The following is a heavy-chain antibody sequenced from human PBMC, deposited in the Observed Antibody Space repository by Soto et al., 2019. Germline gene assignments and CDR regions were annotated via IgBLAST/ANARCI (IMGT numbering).Heavy chain of an antibody. J-gene: IGHJ5*02. CDR1: GDTIRSDY. V-gene: IGHV4-59*01. Sequence: SETLSLTCSVSGDTIRSDYWNWIRQPPGKRLEWIGSIYHSGSTNYNPSLKSRVTMSVDTSRDQISLRLSSVTAADTAVYYCARLIRDHAGWFDPWGQGTLVTVS. CDR2: IYHSGST. CDR3: ARLIRDHAGWFDP. D-gene: IGHD3-10*01.